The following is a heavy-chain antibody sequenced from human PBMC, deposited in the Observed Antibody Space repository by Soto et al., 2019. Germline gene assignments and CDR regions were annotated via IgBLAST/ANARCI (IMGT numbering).Heavy chain of an antibody. CDR3: ARVGREVVDY. CDR1: GFTFSIYG. D-gene: IGHD1-26*01. Sequence: HPGGSLRLSCAASGFTFSIYGMNWVRQAPGKGLYWISYISSSSRTIYYADSVKGRFTISRDNAKNSLYLQMNSLRDEDTAVYYCARVGREVVDYWGQGTLVTVSS. J-gene: IGHJ4*02. CDR2: ISSSSRTI. V-gene: IGHV3-48*02.